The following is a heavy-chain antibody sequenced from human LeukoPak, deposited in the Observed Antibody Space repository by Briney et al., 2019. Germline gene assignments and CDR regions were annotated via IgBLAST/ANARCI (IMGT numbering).Heavy chain of an antibody. D-gene: IGHD3-10*01. CDR3: ARGLRGLWFGELFVWFDP. V-gene: IGHV4-34*01. CDR1: GGSFSGYY. CDR2: INHSGST. Sequence: SETLSLTCAVYGGSFSGYYWSWVRQPPGKGLEGIGEINHSGSTNYNPSLKSRVTISVDTSKNQFSLKLSSVTAADTAVYYCARGLRGLWFGELFVWFDPWGQGTLVTVSS. J-gene: IGHJ5*02.